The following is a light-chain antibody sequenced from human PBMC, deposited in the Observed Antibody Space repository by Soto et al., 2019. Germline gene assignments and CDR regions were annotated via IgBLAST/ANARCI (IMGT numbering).Light chain of an antibody. V-gene: IGLV2-14*03. J-gene: IGLJ2*01. CDR2: DVT. Sequence: QSALTQPASVSGSPGQSITISCTGTSTDIGRYNYVSWYQQHPDKAPKLIIYDVTTRPSGVSNRFSGSKSGNTASLTISGLQAEDEADYYCCSYTSSSTLAVFGGGTKLTVL. CDR1: STDIGRYNY. CDR3: CSYTSSSTLAV.